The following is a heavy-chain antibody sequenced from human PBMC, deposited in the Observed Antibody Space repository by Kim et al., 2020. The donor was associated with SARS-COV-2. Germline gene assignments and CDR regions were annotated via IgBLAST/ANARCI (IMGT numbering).Heavy chain of an antibody. CDR2: ISGSGDNT. J-gene: IGHJ5*02. CDR1: GFTFSSYA. D-gene: IGHD4-17*01. Sequence: GGSLRLSCAASGFTFSSYAMSWVRQAPGKGLEWVSGISGSGDNTYYADSVKGRFAISRDNSKNTLYLQMSSLIAEDTAVYYCARGVVTTPWGQGTLVTVSS. V-gene: IGHV3-23*01. CDR3: ARGVVTTP.